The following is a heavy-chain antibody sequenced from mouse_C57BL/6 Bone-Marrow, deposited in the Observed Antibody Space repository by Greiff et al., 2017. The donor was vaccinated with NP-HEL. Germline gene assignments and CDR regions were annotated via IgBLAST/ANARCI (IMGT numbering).Heavy chain of an antibody. V-gene: IGHV1-69*01. Sequence: QVQLKQPGAELVLPGASVKLSCKASGYTFTSYWMHWVKQRPGQGLAWIGEIDPSDSYTNYNQQFKGKSTLTVAKSSRTAYMQLSILTSEDSAVYYCAREDYYGSSAWFAYWGQGTLVTVSA. CDR1: GYTFTSYW. J-gene: IGHJ3*01. CDR3: AREDYYGSSAWFAY. CDR2: IDPSDSYT. D-gene: IGHD1-1*01.